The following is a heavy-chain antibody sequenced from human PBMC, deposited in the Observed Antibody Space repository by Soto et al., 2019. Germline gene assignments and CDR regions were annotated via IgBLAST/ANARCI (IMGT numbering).Heavy chain of an antibody. V-gene: IGHV3-30*18. J-gene: IGHJ4*02. CDR1: GFTFNIYG. CDR2: ISYDGSNQ. CDR3: AKDQASGQGSFDS. Sequence: GGSLRLSCAASGFTFNIYGMNWVRQAPDKGLEWVALISYDGSNQYYADSVKGRFTISRDNSKNTLFLQMNSLRADDTAVYYCAKDQASGQGSFDSWGQGTLVTVSS.